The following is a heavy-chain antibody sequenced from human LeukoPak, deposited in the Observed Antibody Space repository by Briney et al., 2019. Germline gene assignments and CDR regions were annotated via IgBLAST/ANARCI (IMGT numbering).Heavy chain of an antibody. CDR2: IRSKAAGGAT. J-gene: IGHJ4*02. D-gene: IGHD2/OR15-2a*01. V-gene: IGHV3-49*03. Sequence: GGSLRLSCTTSGFNFGVYSMTWFRQAPGKGLEWVSFIRSKAAGGATDYAAPVKGRFTLSRDDSKGIAYLQMNSLKTEDTAVYYCTRDRIMTDYWGQGTLVTVSS. CDR1: GFNFGVYS. CDR3: TRDRIMTDY.